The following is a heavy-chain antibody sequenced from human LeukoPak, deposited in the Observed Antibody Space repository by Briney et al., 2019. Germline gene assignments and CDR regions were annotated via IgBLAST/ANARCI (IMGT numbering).Heavy chain of an antibody. CDR1: GFTVSSNY. J-gene: IGHJ4*02. CDR3: ARVGYTDTWYSSPPFDY. D-gene: IGHD2-15*01. CDR2: IYSGGGT. V-gene: IGHV3-66*01. Sequence: PGGSLRLSCAASGFTVSSNYMTWVRQAPGKGLEWVSVIYSGGGTYYADSVKGRFTISRDNSKNILYLQMNSLRAEDTALYYCARVGYTDTWYSSPPFDYWGQGTLVTVSS.